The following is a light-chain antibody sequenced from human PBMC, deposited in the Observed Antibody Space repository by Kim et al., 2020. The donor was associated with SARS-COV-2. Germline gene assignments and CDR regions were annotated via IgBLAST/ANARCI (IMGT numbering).Light chain of an antibody. V-gene: IGLV1-51*01. CDR3: AAWDSSLSAGV. Sequence: QSVLTQPPSVSAAPGQRVTISCSGSTTNIGNNLVSWYQQLPGSAPKLLIYDNNQRPSGIPGRFSASKSGTSATLAITGLQTEDEADYYCAAWDSSLSAGVFGGGTQLTVL. J-gene: IGLJ3*02. CDR1: TTNIGNNL. CDR2: DNN.